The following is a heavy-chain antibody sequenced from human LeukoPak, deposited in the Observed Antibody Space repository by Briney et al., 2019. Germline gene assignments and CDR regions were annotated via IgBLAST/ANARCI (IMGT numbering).Heavy chain of an antibody. J-gene: IGHJ4*02. CDR3: VRKMKTGSSSGDYDY. Sequence: PGGSLRLSCAASGFIFSGHTMNWVRQAPGRGLEWVSSISTSSTYIYYAGSVEGRFTISRDNPKNSLFLQMNSLRAEDTAIYYCVRKMKTGSSSGDYDYWGQGTLVTVSS. CDR1: GFIFSGHT. V-gene: IGHV3-21*06. D-gene: IGHD1-1*01. CDR2: ISTSSTYI.